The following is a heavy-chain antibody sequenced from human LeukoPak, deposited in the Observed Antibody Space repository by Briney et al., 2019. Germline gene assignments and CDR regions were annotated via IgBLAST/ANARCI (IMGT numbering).Heavy chain of an antibody. CDR2: ISSSSSTI. D-gene: IGHD3-10*01. Sequence: PGGSLRLSCAASGFTFSSYSMNWVRQAPGKGLEWVSYISSSSSTIYYADSVKGRFTISRDNAKNSLYLQMNSLRAEDTAVYYCARDSNYYGSARNSYYYYYGMDVWGQGTTVTVSS. CDR1: GFTFSSYS. V-gene: IGHV3-48*01. CDR3: ARDSNYYGSARNSYYYYYGMDV. J-gene: IGHJ6*02.